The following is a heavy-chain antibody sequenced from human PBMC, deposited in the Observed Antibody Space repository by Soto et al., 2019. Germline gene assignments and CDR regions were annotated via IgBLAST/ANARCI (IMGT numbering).Heavy chain of an antibody. V-gene: IGHV3-7*03. CDR2: SNQDGGAT. J-gene: IGHJ4*02. CDR3: ARGVGVVLVAGFDN. D-gene: IGHD6-19*01. Sequence: GTLTLTCLASHYMFRICLLSWFLQPPGKEVLGGANSNQDGGATYYEDSVKGRFAISRDTSKNLLSLQMNSLSAEDTAIYYCARGVGVVLVAGFDNWAQGALFTVS. CDR1: HYMFRICL.